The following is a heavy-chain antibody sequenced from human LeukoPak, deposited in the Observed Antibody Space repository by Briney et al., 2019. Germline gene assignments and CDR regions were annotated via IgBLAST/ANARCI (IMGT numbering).Heavy chain of an antibody. J-gene: IGHJ4*02. D-gene: IGHD1-26*01. Sequence: ASVKVSCKASGYTFTSYDINWGRQATGQGLGWMGWMNPNSGNTGYAQKFQGRVTMTRNTSIRTAYMELSSLGSEDTAVYYCARGSEGEFDYWGQGTLVTASS. CDR2: MNPNSGNT. V-gene: IGHV1-8*01. CDR3: ARGSEGEFDY. CDR1: GYTFTSYD.